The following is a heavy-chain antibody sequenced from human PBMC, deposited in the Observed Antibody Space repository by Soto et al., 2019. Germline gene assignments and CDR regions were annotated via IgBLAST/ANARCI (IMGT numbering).Heavy chain of an antibody. V-gene: IGHV4-39*01. D-gene: IGHD2-15*01. Sequence: QLQLQESGPGLVKPSETLSLTCTVSGGSISSSSYYWGWIRQPPGKGLEWIGCIYYSGSTYYNPSLKSRVTISVDTAKNQYSLKLSSVTAADTAVYYCAMVVAATLPDYWGQGTLVTVSS. J-gene: IGHJ4*02. CDR3: AMVVAATLPDY. CDR2: IYYSGST. CDR1: GGSISSSSYY.